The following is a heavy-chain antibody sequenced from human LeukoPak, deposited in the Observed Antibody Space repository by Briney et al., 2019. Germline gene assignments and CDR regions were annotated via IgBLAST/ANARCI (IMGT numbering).Heavy chain of an antibody. J-gene: IGHJ3*02. D-gene: IGHD2-2*01. CDR1: GGSISTSSYD. CDR2: VYSSGST. CDR3: ARLSCSSSTCYFPNAFDI. V-gene: IGHV4-39*02. Sequence: SETLSLTCSVSGGSISTSSYDWGWIRQAPGKGLEWIGSVYSSGSTYYNSSLKSRVTISADTSKNHFSLKLSSVTAADTAVYYCARLSCSSSTCYFPNAFDIWGQGTMVTVSS.